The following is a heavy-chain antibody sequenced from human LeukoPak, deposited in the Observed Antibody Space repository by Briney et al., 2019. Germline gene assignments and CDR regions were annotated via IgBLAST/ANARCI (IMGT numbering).Heavy chain of an antibody. V-gene: IGHV4-59*08. CDR2: IYDGGST. Sequence: PSETLSLTCTVSGDSISGYYWSWIRQPPGKGLEWIGYIYDGGSTNYNPSLKSRVTISIDTSKNQFSLKLSSVTAADTAVYYCARHEVRLGGAFDIWGQGTMVTVSS. D-gene: IGHD2-21*01. CDR1: GDSISGYY. CDR3: ARHEVRLGGAFDI. J-gene: IGHJ3*02.